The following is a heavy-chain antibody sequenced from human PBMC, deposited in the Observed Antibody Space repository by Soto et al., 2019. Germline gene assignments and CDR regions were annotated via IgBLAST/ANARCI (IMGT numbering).Heavy chain of an antibody. CDR3: ERDSIKIFALVIIHGDNQDNVFEG. D-gene: IGHD3-3*01. V-gene: IGHV5-51*01. Sequence: GGSLKISCQGSGYSFTSYWLGWVRQMPGKGLEWMGIIYPGDSDTRYSPSFQGQVTISADKSISTAKLQWSSLKASDTAMYYCERDSIKIFALVIIHGDNQDNVFEGWGKGRRVSVAS. CDR2: IYPGDSDT. J-gene: IGHJ5*01. CDR1: GYSFTSYW.